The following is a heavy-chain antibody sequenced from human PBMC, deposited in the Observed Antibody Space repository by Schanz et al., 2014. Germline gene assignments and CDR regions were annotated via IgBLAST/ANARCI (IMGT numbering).Heavy chain of an antibody. V-gene: IGHV3-33*06. CDR1: GFTFNSFG. CDR3: AKSMYSTSWAFDF. CDR2: IWYDGSNK. Sequence: QVQLVESGGGVVQPGRSLRLSCAASGFTFNSFGMHWVRQAPGKGMEWVAFIWYDGSNKYYADYVKGRFTISRDNSENTLYVQMNSLRAEDTAVYYCAKSMYSTSWAFDFWGQGAQVTVSS. J-gene: IGHJ4*02. D-gene: IGHD2-2*01.